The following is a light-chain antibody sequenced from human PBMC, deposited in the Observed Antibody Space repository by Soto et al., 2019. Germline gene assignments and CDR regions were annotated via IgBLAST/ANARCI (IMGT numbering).Light chain of an antibody. J-gene: IGLJ3*02. CDR2: EVT. V-gene: IGLV2-8*01. CDR3: SSFVAGNNYWV. Sequence: QSALTQPPSASGSPGRSVTISCTGTSSDVGGYDYVSWFQQHPGKAPKLIIYEVTKRPSGVPDRFSAYKSGNTASLTVSGLQAEDEADYYCSSFVAGNNYWVFGGGTKVTVL. CDR1: SSDVGGYDY.